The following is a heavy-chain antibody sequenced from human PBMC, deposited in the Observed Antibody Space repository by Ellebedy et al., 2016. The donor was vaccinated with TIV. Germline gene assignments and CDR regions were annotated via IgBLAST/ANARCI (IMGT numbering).Heavy chain of an antibody. Sequence: PGGSLRLSCVASGFTFSSYAMSWVRQAPGKGLDWVSAISGTGSSTTHYADSVKGRFTISRDNSKNTLYLQMNSLRAADTAVYDCAKDLYGDYVVDYWGQGTLVTVSS. CDR1: GFTFSSYA. V-gene: IGHV3-23*01. D-gene: IGHD4-17*01. J-gene: IGHJ4*02. CDR2: ISGTGSSTT. CDR3: AKDLYGDYVVDY.